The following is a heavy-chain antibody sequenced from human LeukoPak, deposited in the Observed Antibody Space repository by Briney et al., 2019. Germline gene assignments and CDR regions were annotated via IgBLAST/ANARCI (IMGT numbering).Heavy chain of an antibody. Sequence: PGGSLRLSCAASGFTFSSYEMNWVRQAPGKGLEWVSYISSSGSTIYYADSVKGRFTISRDNAKNSLYLQMNSLRAEDTAVYYCARGEGGYYYYGMDVWRKGTTVTVSS. J-gene: IGHJ6*04. D-gene: IGHD1-26*01. CDR2: ISSSGSTI. CDR1: GFTFSSYE. CDR3: ARGEGGYYYYGMDV. V-gene: IGHV3-48*03.